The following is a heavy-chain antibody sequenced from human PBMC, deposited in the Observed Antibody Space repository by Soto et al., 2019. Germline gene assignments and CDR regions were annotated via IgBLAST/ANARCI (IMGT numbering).Heavy chain of an antibody. CDR1: GFTFGDYA. J-gene: IGHJ4*02. D-gene: IGHD3-10*01. CDR2: ITSKRYGGTT. CDR3: RRDPRNKRGAPLDY. V-gene: IGHV3-49*03. Sequence: EVQLVESGGGLEQPGRSLRLSCTASGFTFGDYAMIWFRQAPGKGLEWVGFITSKRYGGTTEYAASVKGRFTISRDDSKSIAYLQMNSLKIDDTAVYHCRRDPRNKRGAPLDYWGQGTLVTVSS.